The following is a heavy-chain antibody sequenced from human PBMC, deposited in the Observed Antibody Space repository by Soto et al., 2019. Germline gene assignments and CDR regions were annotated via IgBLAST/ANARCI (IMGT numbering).Heavy chain of an antibody. CDR1: GFTFSSYG. D-gene: IGHD2-2*03. Sequence: GGSLRLSCAASGFTFSSYGMHWVRQAPGKGLEWVAVISYDGSNKYYADSVKGRFTISRDNSKNTLYLQMNSLRAEDTAVYYCAKDKSGYWSSTSCLSYGMDVWGQGTTVTVS. J-gene: IGHJ6*02. V-gene: IGHV3-30*18. CDR2: ISYDGSNK. CDR3: AKDKSGYWSSTSCLSYGMDV.